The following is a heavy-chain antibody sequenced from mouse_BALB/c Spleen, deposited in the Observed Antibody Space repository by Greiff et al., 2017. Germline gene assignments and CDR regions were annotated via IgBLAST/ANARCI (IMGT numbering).Heavy chain of an antibody. J-gene: IGHJ1*01. Sequence: EVKLVESGGDLVKPGGSLKLSCAASGFTFSSYGPSWVRQTPDKRLEWVATISSGGSYTYYPDSVKGRFTISRDNAKNTLYLQMSSLKSEDTAMYCCARRPDNWYFDVWGAGTTVTVSS. CDR1: GFTFSSYG. CDR3: ARRPDNWYFDV. V-gene: IGHV5-6*02. D-gene: IGHD3-3*01. CDR2: ISSGGSYT.